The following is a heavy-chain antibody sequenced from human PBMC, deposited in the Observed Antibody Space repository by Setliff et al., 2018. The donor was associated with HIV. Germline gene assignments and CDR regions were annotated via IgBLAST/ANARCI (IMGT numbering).Heavy chain of an antibody. V-gene: IGHV1-18*01. J-gene: IGHJ3*02. Sequence: ASVKVSCKASGGTFSSYGISWVRQAPGQGLEWMGWISGYNGNTEYAQKFQGRVTMTTDTSTTLAYMELRSLRSDDTAVYYCARDKALYYYDGSGSPLFDIWGQGTMVTVSS. D-gene: IGHD3-22*01. CDR2: ISGYNGNT. CDR3: ARDKALYYYDGSGSPLFDI. CDR1: GGTFSSYG.